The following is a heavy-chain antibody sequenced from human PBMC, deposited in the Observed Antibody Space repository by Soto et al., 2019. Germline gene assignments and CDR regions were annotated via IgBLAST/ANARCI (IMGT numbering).Heavy chain of an antibody. CDR2: ISYDGSNK. D-gene: IGHD3-22*01. Sequence: GGSLRLSCAASGFTFSSYGMHWVRQAPGKGLEWVAVISYDGSNKYYADSVKGRFTISRDNSKNTLYLQMNSLRAEDTAVYYCEKIGDRYYDSSGYYLPRHYYGMDVWGQGTTVTVSS. CDR1: GFTFSSYG. J-gene: IGHJ6*02. V-gene: IGHV3-30*18. CDR3: EKIGDRYYDSSGYYLPRHYYGMDV.